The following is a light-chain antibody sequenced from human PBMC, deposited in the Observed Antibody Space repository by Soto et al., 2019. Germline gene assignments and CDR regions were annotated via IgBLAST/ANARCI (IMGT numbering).Light chain of an antibody. CDR1: QSVLSSSKNY. CDR3: QQYHSDPIT. J-gene: IGKJ5*01. V-gene: IGKV4-1*01. Sequence: DFVMTQSPDSLAVSLGERATIDCKSSQSVLSSSKNYLGWFQQKPGQPPKLLISWASTRESGVPDRFSGSGSGTDFTLTISSLQAEDVAVYYCQQYHSDPITFGQGTRLEIK. CDR2: WAS.